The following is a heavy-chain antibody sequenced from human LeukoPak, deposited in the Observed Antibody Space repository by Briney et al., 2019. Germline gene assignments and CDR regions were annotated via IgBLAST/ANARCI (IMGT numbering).Heavy chain of an antibody. CDR2: ISAYNANT. Sequence: ASVKVSCKASGYTFTNYGVIWVRQAPGQGLEWMGWISAYNANTNYAQKLQGRVTMTTDTSTSTAYMELRSLRSDDTAVYYRARTYYYDSRSFDYWGQGTLVTVSS. D-gene: IGHD3-22*01. CDR1: GYTFTNYG. V-gene: IGHV1-18*01. CDR3: ARTYYYDSRSFDY. J-gene: IGHJ4*02.